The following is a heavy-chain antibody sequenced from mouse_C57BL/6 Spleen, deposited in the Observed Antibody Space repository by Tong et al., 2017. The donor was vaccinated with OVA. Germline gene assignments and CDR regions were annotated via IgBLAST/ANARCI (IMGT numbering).Heavy chain of an antibody. Sequence: EVQLQESGGGLVKPGGSLKLSCAASGFTFSDYGMHWVRQAPEKGLEWVAYISSGSSTIYYADTVKGRFTISRDNAKNTLYLQMSSLKSEDTAMYYCARIYYDYDFAYWGQGTLVTVSA. CDR3: ARIYYDYDFAY. J-gene: IGHJ3*01. D-gene: IGHD2-4*01. V-gene: IGHV5-17*03. CDR2: ISSGSSTI. CDR1: GFTFSDYG.